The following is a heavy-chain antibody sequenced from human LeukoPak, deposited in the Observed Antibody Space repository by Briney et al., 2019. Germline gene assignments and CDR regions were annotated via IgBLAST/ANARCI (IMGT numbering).Heavy chain of an antibody. J-gene: IGHJ4*02. Sequence: TPSETLSLTCAVYGGSFSGYYWSWIRQPPGKGLEWIGEINHSGSTNYNPSLKSRVTISVDTSKNQFSLKLSSVTAADTAVYYCARGDRSSGWYVMREFDYWGQGTLVTVSS. CDR1: GGSFSGYY. CDR2: INHSGST. V-gene: IGHV4-34*01. D-gene: IGHD6-19*01. CDR3: ARGDRSSGWYVMREFDY.